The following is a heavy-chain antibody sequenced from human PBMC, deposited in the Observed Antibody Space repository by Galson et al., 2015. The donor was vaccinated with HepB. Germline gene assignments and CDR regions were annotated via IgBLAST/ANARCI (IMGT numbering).Heavy chain of an antibody. CDR2: IFSNDEK. V-gene: IGHV2-26*01. J-gene: IGHJ6*04. CDR3: ARTPDTIFGVKDV. CDR1: GFSLSNARMG. Sequence: PALVKPTQTLTLTCTVSGFSLSNARMGVSWIRQPPGKALEWLAHIFSNDEKSYSTSLKSRLTISKDTSKSQVVLTMTNMDPVDTATYYCARTPDTIFGVKDVWGKGTTVTVSS. D-gene: IGHD3-3*01.